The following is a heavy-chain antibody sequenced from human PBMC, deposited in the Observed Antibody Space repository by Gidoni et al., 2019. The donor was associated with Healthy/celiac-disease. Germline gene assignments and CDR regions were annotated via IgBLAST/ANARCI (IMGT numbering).Heavy chain of an antibody. Sequence: QVQLQQWGAGLLKPSETLSLTCAVYGGSFSGYYCSWIRQPPGKGLEWIGEINHSGSTNYNPSLKSRVTISVDTAKNQFSLKLSSVTAADTAVYYCARDYGGNSDLEYYYYYGMDVWGQGTTVTVSS. D-gene: IGHD4-17*01. V-gene: IGHV4-34*01. CDR3: ARDYGGNSDLEYYYYYGMDV. CDR2: INHSGST. J-gene: IGHJ6*02. CDR1: GGSFSGYY.